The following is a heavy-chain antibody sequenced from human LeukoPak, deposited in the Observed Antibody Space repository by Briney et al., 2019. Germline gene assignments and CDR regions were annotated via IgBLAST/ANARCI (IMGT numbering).Heavy chain of an antibody. Sequence: PGGSLRLSCAASGFTFSSYSMNWIRQAPGKGLEWVSSISSSTSYIYYADSVKGRFTISKDNAKNSLYLQMNSLRAEDTAVYYCARDSGSYGDRYFDYWGQGTLVTVSS. CDR2: ISSSTSYI. J-gene: IGHJ4*02. V-gene: IGHV3-21*04. CDR1: GFTFSSYS. CDR3: ARDSGSYGDRYFDY. D-gene: IGHD1-26*01.